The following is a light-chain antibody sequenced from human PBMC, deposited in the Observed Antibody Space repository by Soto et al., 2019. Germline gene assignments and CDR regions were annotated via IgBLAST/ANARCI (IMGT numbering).Light chain of an antibody. CDR1: QSVSRW. Sequence: DIHMTQSPSTLSASGGDRITITCRASQSVSRWLAWYQQKPGKDPKLLIYDASSLESGVTSRFSGRGSGTEFTLTISSLQPDDCATYYCHTYNSYSLHTFGQGTKLEIK. CDR3: HTYNSYSLHT. V-gene: IGKV1-5*01. CDR2: DAS. J-gene: IGKJ2*01.